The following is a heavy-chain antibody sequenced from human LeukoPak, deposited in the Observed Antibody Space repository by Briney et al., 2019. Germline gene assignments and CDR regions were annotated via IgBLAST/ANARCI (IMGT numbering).Heavy chain of an antibody. CDR3: ARGIGYYDILTGYSRDYYMDV. V-gene: IGHV4-39*07. CDR2: IYYSGST. D-gene: IGHD3-9*01. Sequence: SETLSLTCTVSGGSISSSSYYWGWIRQPPGKGLEWIGSIYYSGSTYYNPSLKSRVTISVDTSKNQFSLKLSSVTAADTAVYYCARGIGYYDILTGYSRDYYMDVWGKGTTVTISS. CDR1: GGSISSSSYY. J-gene: IGHJ6*03.